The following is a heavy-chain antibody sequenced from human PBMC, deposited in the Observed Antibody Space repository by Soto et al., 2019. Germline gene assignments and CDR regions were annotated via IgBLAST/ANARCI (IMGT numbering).Heavy chain of an antibody. CDR1: GYTFTSYD. Sequence: ASVKVSCKASGYTFTSYDINWVRQATGQGLEWMGWMNPNSGNTGYAQKFQGRVTMTRNTSISTAYMELSSLRSEDTAVYYCAISSSWDGAFDIWGQGTMVTVSS. CDR2: MNPNSGNT. V-gene: IGHV1-8*01. J-gene: IGHJ3*02. D-gene: IGHD6-13*01. CDR3: AISSSWDGAFDI.